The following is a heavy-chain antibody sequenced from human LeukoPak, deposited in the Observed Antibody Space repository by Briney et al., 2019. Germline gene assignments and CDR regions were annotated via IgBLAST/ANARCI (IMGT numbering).Heavy chain of an antibody. D-gene: IGHD4-17*01. CDR2: INHSGST. Sequence: SETLSLTCAVYGGSFSGYYWSWIRQPPGKGLEWIGEINHSGSTNYNPSLKSRVTISVDKSKNQFSLKLSSVTAADTAVYYCARVYGDYIADYWGQGTLVTVSS. CDR3: ARVYGDYIADY. J-gene: IGHJ4*02. V-gene: IGHV4-34*01. CDR1: GGSFSGYY.